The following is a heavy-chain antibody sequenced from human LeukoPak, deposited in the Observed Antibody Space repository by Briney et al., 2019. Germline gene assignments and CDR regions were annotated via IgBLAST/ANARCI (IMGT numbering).Heavy chain of an antibody. J-gene: IGHJ5*02. CDR1: GFTFSSYE. CDR2: FSSSGSTI. D-gene: IGHD6-19*01. V-gene: IGHV3-48*03. Sequence: GGSLRLSCAAPGFTFSSYEMNWVRQAPGKGLEWVSYFSSSGSTIYYADSAKGRFTISRDNAKNSLYLQMNSLRAEDTAVYYCAREEVAGFFTDPWGQGTLVTVSS. CDR3: AREEVAGFFTDP.